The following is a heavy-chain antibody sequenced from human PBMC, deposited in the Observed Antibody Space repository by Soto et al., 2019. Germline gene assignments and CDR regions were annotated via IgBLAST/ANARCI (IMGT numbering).Heavy chain of an antibody. Sequence: QVQLVQSGAEVKKPGASVKVSCKASGYTFIGYYMHWVRQAPGQGLEWMGWINPNSGGTNYAQKFQGWVTMTRDTSISTAYMELSRLRSDDTAVYYCARAGYGSGSYGSSAFDIWGQGTMVTVSS. D-gene: IGHD3-10*01. V-gene: IGHV1-2*04. CDR1: GYTFIGYY. CDR2: INPNSGGT. CDR3: ARAGYGSGSYGSSAFDI. J-gene: IGHJ3*02.